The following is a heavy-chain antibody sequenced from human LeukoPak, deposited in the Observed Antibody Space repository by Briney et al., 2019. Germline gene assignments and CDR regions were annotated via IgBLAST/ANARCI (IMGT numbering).Heavy chain of an antibody. Sequence: SETLSLTCTVSGDSISSGDYYWSWIRQPPGKGLEWIGYIYYSGSTYYNPSLKSRVTISVDTSKNHFSLKLSSVTAADTAVYYCAREGVVAATIDYWGQGTLVTVSS. CDR1: GDSISSGDYY. J-gene: IGHJ4*02. V-gene: IGHV4-30-4*01. CDR2: IYYSGST. D-gene: IGHD2-15*01. CDR3: AREGVVAATIDY.